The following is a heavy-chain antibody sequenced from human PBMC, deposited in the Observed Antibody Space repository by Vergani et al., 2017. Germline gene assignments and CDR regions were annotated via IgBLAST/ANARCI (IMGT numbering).Heavy chain of an antibody. CDR1: GGSISSYY. CDR3: ARNPYCGGDCYSDAFDI. CDR2: IYYSGST. J-gene: IGHJ3*02. Sequence: QLQLQESGSGLVKPSQTLSLNCTVSGGSISSYYWSWIRQPPGKGLEWIGYIYYSGSTNYNPSLKSRVTISVDTSKNQFSLKLSSVTAADTAVYYCARNPYCGGDCYSDAFDIWGQGTMVTVSS. D-gene: IGHD2-21*02. V-gene: IGHV4-59*01.